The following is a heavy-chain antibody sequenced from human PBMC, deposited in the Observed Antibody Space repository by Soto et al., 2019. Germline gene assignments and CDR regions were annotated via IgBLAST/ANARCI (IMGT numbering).Heavy chain of an antibody. J-gene: IGHJ6*02. CDR2: ITKDGSSK. CDR1: GFTFSSYG. D-gene: IGHD4-17*01. CDR3: VRGDDGPKNGMDV. Sequence: QVQLVESGGGVVQPGRSLTVSCEASGFTFSSYGMHWVRQAPGKGLDWVAVITKDGSSKYYADSVKGRFTISRDNSRNMLSLQKNTLRAEDTALYYCVRGDDGPKNGMDVWGQGTTVTVSS. V-gene: IGHV3-33*03.